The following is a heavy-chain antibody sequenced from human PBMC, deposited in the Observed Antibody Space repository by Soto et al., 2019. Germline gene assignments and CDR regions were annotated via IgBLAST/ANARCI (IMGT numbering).Heavy chain of an antibody. D-gene: IGHD2-8*02. CDR2: IYSDVYSAGTT. Sequence: EVQLVESGGGLIQPGGSLRLSCEASGFTVSDNYMTWVRQAPGKGLEWVSLIYSDVYSAGTTYYADSVKGRFTIFRDNSKNTLYLQMDSLRAEDTAVYFGARELVEVKNSNADYYGLDVWGQGTTVTVSS. CDR3: ARELVEVKNSNADYYGLDV. J-gene: IGHJ6*02. V-gene: IGHV3-53*01. CDR1: GFTVSDNY.